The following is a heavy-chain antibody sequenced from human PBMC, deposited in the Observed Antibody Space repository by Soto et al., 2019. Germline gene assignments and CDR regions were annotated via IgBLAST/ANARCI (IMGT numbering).Heavy chain of an antibody. Sequence: PGGSLRLSCAASGFTFSNAWMNWVRQAPGKGLEWVSAISGSGGSAYYADSVKGRFTISRDNSKNTLYLQMNSLRAEDTAVYYCAKLGTDIVVVVAGLGGYYYYYMDVWGKGTTVTVSS. CDR3: AKLGTDIVVVVAGLGGYYYYYMDV. V-gene: IGHV3-23*01. CDR2: ISGSGGSA. J-gene: IGHJ6*03. D-gene: IGHD2-15*01. CDR1: GFTFSNAW.